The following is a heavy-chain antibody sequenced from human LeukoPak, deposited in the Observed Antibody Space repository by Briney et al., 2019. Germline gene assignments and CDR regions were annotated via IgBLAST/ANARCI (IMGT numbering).Heavy chain of an antibody. D-gene: IGHD6-19*01. CDR2: IKKDGSEK. CDR3: VREGGSDWYSGWFDP. V-gene: IGHV3-7*01. CDR1: GFTFSSYW. J-gene: IGHJ5*02. Sequence: RSGGSLRLSCAASGFTFSSYWMSWVRQVPGKGLEWVANIKKDGSEKKYVDSVKGRFTISRDNAENSLYLQMNSLRVEDTAVYYCVREGGSDWYSGWFDPWGQGTLVTVSS.